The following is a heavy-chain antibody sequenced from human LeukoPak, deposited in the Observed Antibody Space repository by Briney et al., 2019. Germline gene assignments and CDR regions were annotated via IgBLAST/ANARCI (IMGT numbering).Heavy chain of an antibody. CDR2: IYPGDSDT. CDR3: ARHTIAVAGMFDY. V-gene: IGHV5-51*01. J-gene: IGHJ4*02. CDR1: GYSFTTYW. Sequence: GESLKISCKGSGYSFTTYWIAWVRQMPGKGLEWMGIIYPGDSDTRYSPSFQGQVTISADKSISTAFLQWSSLKASDTAMYYCARHTIAVAGMFDYWGQGTPVTVSS. D-gene: IGHD6-19*01.